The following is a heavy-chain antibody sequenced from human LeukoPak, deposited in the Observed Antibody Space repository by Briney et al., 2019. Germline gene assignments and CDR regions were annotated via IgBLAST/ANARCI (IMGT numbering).Heavy chain of an antibody. V-gene: IGHV3-30*18. CDR1: GFTFSSYG. CDR2: ISYDGSNK. CDR3: AKGARIAAALNY. Sequence: GGSLRLSCAASGFTFSSYGMHWVRQAPGKGLEWVAVISYDGSNKYYADSVKGRFTISRDNSKNTLYLQTNSLRAEDTAVYYCAKGARIAAALNYWGQGTLVTVSS. J-gene: IGHJ4*02. D-gene: IGHD6-13*01.